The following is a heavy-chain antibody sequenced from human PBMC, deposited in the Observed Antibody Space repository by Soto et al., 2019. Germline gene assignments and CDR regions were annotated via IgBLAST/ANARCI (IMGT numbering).Heavy chain of an antibody. CDR2: ISYDESNK. CDR1: GFTFSNYG. V-gene: IGHV3-30*18. J-gene: IGHJ4*02. CDR3: AKDLLSV. Sequence: QVQLVESGGGVVQPGRSLRLSCAASGFTFSNYGMHWVRQAPGKGLEWVAIISYDESNKYYADSVKGRFTISRDNSKNRLYLQMNSLRPEDTAVYYCAKDLLSVWGQGTLVTVSS.